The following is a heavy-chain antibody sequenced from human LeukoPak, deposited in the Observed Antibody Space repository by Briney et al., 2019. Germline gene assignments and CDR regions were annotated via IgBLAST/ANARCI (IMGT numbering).Heavy chain of an antibody. CDR1: GGSISSYY. Sequence: SETLSLTCTVSGGSISSYYWSWIRQPPGKGLEWIGYIYYSGSTNYSPSLKSRVTISVDTSKNQFSLKLSSVTAADTALYYCARGHHGLEFWGQGTTVTVSS. CDR3: ARGHHGLEF. J-gene: IGHJ6*02. V-gene: IGHV4-59*01. CDR2: IYYSGST.